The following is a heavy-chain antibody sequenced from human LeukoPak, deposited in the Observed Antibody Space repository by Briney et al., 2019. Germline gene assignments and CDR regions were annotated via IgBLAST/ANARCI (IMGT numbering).Heavy chain of an antibody. Sequence: GSLRLSCAASGFTFSSYSMNWVRQAPGKGLEWVSSISSSSSYIYYADSVKGRFTISRDNAKNSLYLQMNSLRAEDTAVYYCARDGLAKRDSSGYYYVTWGQGTLVTVSS. CDR2: ISSSSSYI. J-gene: IGHJ5*02. V-gene: IGHV3-21*01. CDR3: ARDGLAKRDSSGYYYVT. CDR1: GFTFSSYS. D-gene: IGHD3-22*01.